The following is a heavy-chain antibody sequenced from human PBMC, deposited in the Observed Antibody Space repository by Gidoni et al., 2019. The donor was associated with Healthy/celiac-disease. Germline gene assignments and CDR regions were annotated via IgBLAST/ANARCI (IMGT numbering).Heavy chain of an antibody. V-gene: IGHV4-59*08. CDR2: IYYSGST. Sequence: QVQLQESGPGLVKPSETLSLTCSVSGGSISSYYWSWIRQPPGKGLEWIGYIYYSGSTNYNPSLKSRVTISVDTSKNQFSLKLSSVTAADTAVYYCATAEFYGSGSPTDAFDIWGQGTMVTVSS. D-gene: IGHD3-10*01. J-gene: IGHJ3*02. CDR3: ATAEFYGSGSPTDAFDI. CDR1: GGSISSYY.